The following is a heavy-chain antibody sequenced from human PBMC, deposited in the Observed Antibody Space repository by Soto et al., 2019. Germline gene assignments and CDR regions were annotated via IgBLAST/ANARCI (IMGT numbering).Heavy chain of an antibody. Sequence: AAVKVSCKASGYTFTSYAMPWVRQAPGQRLEWMGWMNAGNGNTKYSQKFQGRVTITRDTSASTAYMELSSLRSEDTAVYYCARGSSLPTTIFGVVNYDYYGMDVWGQGTTVTVSS. J-gene: IGHJ6*02. D-gene: IGHD3-3*01. CDR2: MNAGNGNT. CDR1: GYTFTSYA. V-gene: IGHV1-3*01. CDR3: ARGSSLPTTIFGVVNYDYYGMDV.